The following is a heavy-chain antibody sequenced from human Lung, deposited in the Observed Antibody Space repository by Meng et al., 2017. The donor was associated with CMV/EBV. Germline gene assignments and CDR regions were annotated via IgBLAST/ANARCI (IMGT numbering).Heavy chain of an antibody. J-gene: IGHJ3*02. V-gene: IGHV3-48*03. CDR3: ARYCSSTSCPLGYEAFDI. CDR2: ISSSGSTI. D-gene: IGHD2-2*01. CDR1: GFTFSSYE. Sequence: GGSLRLSXAASGFTFSSYEMNWVRQAPGKGLEWVSYISSSGSTIYYADSVKGRFIISRDNAKNSLYLQMNSLRAEDTAVYYWARYCSSTSCPLGYEAFDIWGQGTMVTFSS.